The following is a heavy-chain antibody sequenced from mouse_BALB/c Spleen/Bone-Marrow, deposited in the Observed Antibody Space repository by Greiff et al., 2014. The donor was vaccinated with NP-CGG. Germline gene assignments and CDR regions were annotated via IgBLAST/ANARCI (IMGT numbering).Heavy chain of an antibody. D-gene: IGHD2-14*01. CDR3: ARYRLGTYFDY. Sequence: EVMLVESGAELVKPGASVKLSCTASGFNIKDTYMHWVKQRPEQGLEWIGRIDPANGNTKYDPKFQGKATITADTSPNTAYLQLSSLTSEDTAVYYCARYRLGTYFDYWGQGTTLTVSS. CDR1: GFNIKDTY. V-gene: IGHV14-3*02. CDR2: IDPANGNT. J-gene: IGHJ2*01.